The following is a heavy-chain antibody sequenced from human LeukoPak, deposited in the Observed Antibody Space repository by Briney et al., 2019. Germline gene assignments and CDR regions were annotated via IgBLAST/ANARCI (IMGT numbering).Heavy chain of an antibody. CDR1: GFTFSSYA. CDR2: ISYDGNNK. Sequence: GRSLRLSCAVSGFTFSSYAMHWVRQAPGKGLEWVAVISYDGNNKYYADSVKGRFTLSRDNSKNTLFLQVNSLRADDTAVYYCAKFHSPGRVTHFYWYFDLWGRGTLVTVSS. J-gene: IGHJ2*01. V-gene: IGHV3-30-3*02. CDR3: AKFHSPGRVTHFYWYFDL. D-gene: IGHD2-21*02.